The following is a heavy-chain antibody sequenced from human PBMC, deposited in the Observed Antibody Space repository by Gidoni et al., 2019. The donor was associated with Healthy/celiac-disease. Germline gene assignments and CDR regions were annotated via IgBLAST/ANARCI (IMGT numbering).Heavy chain of an antibody. CDR3: AKRHLDSGWSLDY. V-gene: IGHV3-30*18. CDR1: GFTFSSYG. Sequence: QVQLVESGGGVVQPGRSLRLSCAASGFTFSSYGLHWARQAPGQGLEWVSVISYDGSKKYYADSVKGRFTISRDNSKNTLYLQMNSLRAEDTAVYYCAKRHLDSGWSLDYWGQGTLVTVSS. J-gene: IGHJ4*02. CDR2: ISYDGSKK. D-gene: IGHD6-19*01.